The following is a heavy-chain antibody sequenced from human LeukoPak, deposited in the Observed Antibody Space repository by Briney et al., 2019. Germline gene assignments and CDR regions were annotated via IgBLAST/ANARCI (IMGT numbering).Heavy chain of an antibody. CDR1: GYTFTGYY. Sequence: ASVKVSCKASGYTFTGYYMHWVRQAPGQGLEWMGWINPNSGGTNYAQKFQGRVTMTRDMSISTAYMELSRLRSDDTAVYYCASISSTSFLFDYWGQGTLVTVSS. CDR2: INPNSGGT. J-gene: IGHJ4*02. CDR3: ASISSTSFLFDY. D-gene: IGHD2-2*01. V-gene: IGHV1-2*02.